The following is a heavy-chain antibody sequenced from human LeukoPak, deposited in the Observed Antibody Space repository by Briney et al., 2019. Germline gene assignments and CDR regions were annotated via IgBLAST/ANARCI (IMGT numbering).Heavy chain of an antibody. D-gene: IGHD3-10*01. J-gene: IGHJ4*02. CDR2: IGGRDGST. CDR3: AKGHYYGSGSLDY. V-gene: IGHV3-23*01. CDR1: GFTFSSYG. Sequence: GGSLRLSCAASGFTFSSYGMSWVRQAPGKGLEWVSAIGGRDGSTYFADSVKGRFTISRDNSKNTLYVQMNSLRAEDTAVYYCAKGHYYGSGSLDYWGQGTLVTVSS.